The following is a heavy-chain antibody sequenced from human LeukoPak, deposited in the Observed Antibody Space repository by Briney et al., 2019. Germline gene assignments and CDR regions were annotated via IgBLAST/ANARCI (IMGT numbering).Heavy chain of an antibody. CDR3: ASWGPYYYDSRGASGFDY. CDR2: IYYSGST. Sequence: LRLSCAASGFTVSSNYMSWVRQPPGKGLEWIGYIYYSGSTYYNPSLKSRVTISVDTSKNQFSLKLSSVTAADTAVYYCASWGPYYYDSRGASGFDYWGQGTLVTVSS. D-gene: IGHD3-22*01. V-gene: IGHV4-30-4*08. CDR1: GFTVSSNY. J-gene: IGHJ4*02.